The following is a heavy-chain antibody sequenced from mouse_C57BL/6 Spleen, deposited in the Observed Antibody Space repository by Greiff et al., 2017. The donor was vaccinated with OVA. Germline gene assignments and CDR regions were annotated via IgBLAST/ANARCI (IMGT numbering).Heavy chain of an antibody. D-gene: IGHD1-1*01. J-gene: IGHJ2*01. Sequence: VQLQQSGPELVKPGASVKISCKASGYTFTDYYMNWVKQSHGKSLEWIGDINPNNGGTSYNQKFKGKATLTVDKSSSTAYMELRSLTSEDSAVYYCARRYYGSSIDYWGQGTTLTVSS. V-gene: IGHV1-26*01. CDR1: GYTFTDYY. CDR2: INPNNGGT. CDR3: ARRYYGSSIDY.